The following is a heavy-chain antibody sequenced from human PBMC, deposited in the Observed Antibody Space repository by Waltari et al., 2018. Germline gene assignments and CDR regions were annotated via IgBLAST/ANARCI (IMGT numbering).Heavy chain of an antibody. V-gene: IGHV3-49*04. CDR3: TRDYDFWSGYPLLDY. CDR2: IRTKTYGGTT. Sequence: EVQLVESGGGLVQPGRSLTLPCLTSGFIFGDHAMSWVRQAPGKGLEWVGYIRTKTYGGTTEYAASVKGRFTISRDDSKTIAYLQMSSLKIEDTAVYYCTRDYDFWSGYPLLDYWGQGTLVTVSS. CDR1: GFIFGDHA. J-gene: IGHJ4*02. D-gene: IGHD3-3*01.